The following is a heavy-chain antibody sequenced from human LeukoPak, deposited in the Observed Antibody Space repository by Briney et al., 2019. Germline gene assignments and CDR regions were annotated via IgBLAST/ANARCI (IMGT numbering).Heavy chain of an antibody. D-gene: IGHD3-10*01. CDR2: ISGSGGST. Sequence: GGSLRLSCAASGFTFSSYAMSWVRQAPGKGLEWVSAISGSGGSTYYAASVKGRFTISRDNSKNTLYLQMNSLRAEDTAVYYCAKDITMVRGVFDYWGQGTLVTVSS. V-gene: IGHV3-23*01. CDR1: GFTFSSYA. CDR3: AKDITMVRGVFDY. J-gene: IGHJ4*02.